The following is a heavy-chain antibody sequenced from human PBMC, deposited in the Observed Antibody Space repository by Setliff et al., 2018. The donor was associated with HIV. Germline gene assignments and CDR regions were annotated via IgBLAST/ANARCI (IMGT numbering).Heavy chain of an antibody. D-gene: IGHD6-19*01. CDR2: ISGDNGKT. Sequence: ASVKVSCKASGYTFTIYCITWVRQAPGQGLEWMGWISGDNGKTNYAQKYQDRVTMTTNISTSMAYMGVRGLTSDDTAVYYCARRVIAVPGTDDAFDIWGHGTMVTVSS. V-gene: IGHV1-18*01. CDR1: GYTFTIYC. J-gene: IGHJ3*02. CDR3: ARRVIAVPGTDDAFDI.